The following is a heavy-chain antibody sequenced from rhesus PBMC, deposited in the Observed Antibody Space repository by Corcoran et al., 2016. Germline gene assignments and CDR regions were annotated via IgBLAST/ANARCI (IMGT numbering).Heavy chain of an antibody. CDR3: ARRSWNNVDY. J-gene: IGHJ4*01. Sequence: QVQLQESGPGLVKPSETLSLTCAVSGGSISGGYGWSWLRQPPGKGLEWIGHNYGSSTSTNYNSSLNGLVTISQDTSKNQFSLKLRSVTAADTAVYYCARRSWNNVDYWGQGVLVTVSS. CDR2: NYGSSTST. CDR1: GGSISGGYG. V-gene: IGHV4S10*01. D-gene: IGHD1-20*01.